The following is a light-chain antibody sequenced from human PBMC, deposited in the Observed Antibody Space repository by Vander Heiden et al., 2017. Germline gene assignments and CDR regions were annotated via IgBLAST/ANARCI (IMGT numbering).Light chain of an antibody. CDR3: QHYGSSPLFT. CDR1: QSVSSSY. J-gene: IGKJ3*01. Sequence: EIVLTQSPGTLSLSLGERATLSCRASQSVSSSYLTWYKQKPGQAPRLLIYGASSRATAIPDRFSGSGSGTDFTLTISRLEPEDFAVYYCQHYGSSPLFTFGPGTKVDIK. CDR2: GAS. V-gene: IGKV3-20*01.